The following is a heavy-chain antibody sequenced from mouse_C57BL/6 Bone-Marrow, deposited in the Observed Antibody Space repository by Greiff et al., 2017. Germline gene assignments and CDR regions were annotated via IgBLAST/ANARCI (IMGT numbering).Heavy chain of an antibody. CDR2: TFYSGIT. D-gene: IGHD2-4*01. CDR3: ARAMIRGVYYYAMDY. Sequence: EVKLMESGPSLVRPSQTLSLTCTVTGFSINSDCYWIWIRQFPGNKLEYIGYTFYSGITYYNPSLESRTYITRDTSKNQFSLKLSSVTTEDTATYYCARAMIRGVYYYAMDYWGQGTSVTVSS. CDR1: GFSINSDCY. J-gene: IGHJ4*01. V-gene: IGHV3-3*01.